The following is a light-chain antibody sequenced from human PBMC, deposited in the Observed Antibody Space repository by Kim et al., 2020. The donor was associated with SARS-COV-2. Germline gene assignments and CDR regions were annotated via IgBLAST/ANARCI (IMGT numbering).Light chain of an antibody. CDR3: NSRDTNDIVL. J-gene: IGLJ2*01. CDR1: SLRSYY. V-gene: IGLV3-19*01. CDR2: GKN. Sequence: VDLGQTVRITCQGDSLRSYYATWYQQKPGQAPLLLIYGKNNRPSGIPDRFSVSSSGNTASLTITGTQAGDEADYYCNSRDTNDIVLFGGGPQLTVL.